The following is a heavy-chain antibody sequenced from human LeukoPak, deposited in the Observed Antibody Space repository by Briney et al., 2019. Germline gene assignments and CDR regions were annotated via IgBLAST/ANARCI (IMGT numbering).Heavy chain of an antibody. J-gene: IGHJ3*02. Sequence: SETLSLTCTVSGGSISSSSYYWGWIRQPPGKGLEWIGSIYYSGSTYYNPSLKSRVTISVDTSKNQFPLKLSSVTAADTAVYYCARICMIVEFLGAFDIWGQGTMVTVSS. D-gene: IGHD3-22*01. CDR2: IYYSGST. CDR1: GGSISSSSYY. CDR3: ARICMIVEFLGAFDI. V-gene: IGHV4-39*01.